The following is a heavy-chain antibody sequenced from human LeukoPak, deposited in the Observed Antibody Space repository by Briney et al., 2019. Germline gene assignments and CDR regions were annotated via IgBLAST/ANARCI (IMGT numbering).Heavy chain of an antibody. CDR1: GGSINSDLYY. V-gene: IGHV4-61*02. J-gene: IGHJ5*02. Sequence: SETLSLTCTISGGSINSDLYYWAWLRQPAGKRLEWIGRIYTNGWTDYNPSLKSRVTISVDTSKNQFSLKLSFVTAADTAFYYCARGSGWNSFDPWGQGTLVTVSS. D-gene: IGHD6-19*01. CDR3: ARGSGWNSFDP. CDR2: IYTNGWT.